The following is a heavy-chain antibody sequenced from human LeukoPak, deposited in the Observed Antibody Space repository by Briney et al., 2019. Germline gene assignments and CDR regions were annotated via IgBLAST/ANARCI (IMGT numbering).Heavy chain of an antibody. Sequence: GESLRLSCAASGFTFSSYAMSWVRQAPGKGLGWVSAISGSGGSTYYADSVKGRFTISRDNSKNTLYLQMNSLRAEDTAVYYCAARHYYYDTNGDDYWGQGTLVTVPS. V-gene: IGHV3-23*01. CDR3: AARHYYYDTNGDDY. D-gene: IGHD3-22*01. CDR2: ISGSGGST. J-gene: IGHJ4*02. CDR1: GFTFSSYA.